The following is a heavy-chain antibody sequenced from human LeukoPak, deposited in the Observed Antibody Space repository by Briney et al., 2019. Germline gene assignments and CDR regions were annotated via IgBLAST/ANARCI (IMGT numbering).Heavy chain of an antibody. Sequence: GGSLRLSCAASGFTFSSSWMHSVRQAPGKGLVWVSRINSDESTTTYAGSVEGRFTISRDNAKNTLYLQMNRLRTEDTAVYYCARGNTLRYYDYWGQGTLVTVSS. V-gene: IGHV3-74*01. J-gene: IGHJ4*02. D-gene: IGHD3-9*01. CDR1: GFTFSSSW. CDR3: ARGNTLRYYDY. CDR2: INSDESTT.